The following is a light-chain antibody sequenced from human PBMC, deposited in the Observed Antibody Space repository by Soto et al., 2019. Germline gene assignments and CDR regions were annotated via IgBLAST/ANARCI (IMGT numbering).Light chain of an antibody. CDR1: SSNIGSNT. CDR3: AAWDDILNGVL. V-gene: IGLV1-44*01. CDR2: SYN. Sequence: QSVLTQPPSASGTPGQRVIISSSGSSSNIGSNTVNWYQQIPGTAPKLLIYSYNQRPSGVPDRFSGSKSDTSASLSISGLQSEDEAEYYCAAWDDILNGVLFGGGTKLTVL. J-gene: IGLJ2*01.